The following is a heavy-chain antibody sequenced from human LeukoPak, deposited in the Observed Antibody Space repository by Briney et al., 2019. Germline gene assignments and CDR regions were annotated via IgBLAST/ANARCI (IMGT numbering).Heavy chain of an antibody. CDR1: GFTISRYW. D-gene: IGHD3-10*01. CDR3: AKDRGFLTYYFDY. CDR2: ISWNSGSI. V-gene: IGHV3-9*01. J-gene: IGHJ4*02. Sequence: GGSLRLSCAASGFTISRYWMSWVRQAPGKGLEWVSGISWNSGSIGYADSVKGRFTISRDNAKNSLYLQMNSLRAEDTALYYCAKDRGFLTYYFDYWGQGTLVTVSS.